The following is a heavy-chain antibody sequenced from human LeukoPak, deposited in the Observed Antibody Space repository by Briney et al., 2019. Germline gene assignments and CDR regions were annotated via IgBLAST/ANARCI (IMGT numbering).Heavy chain of an antibody. CDR1: GYSISSGYY. CDR3: ARDREARPGSLWFDP. V-gene: IGHV4-38-2*02. D-gene: IGHD6-6*01. J-gene: IGHJ5*02. CDR2: IYHSGST. Sequence: SETLSLTCTVSGYSISSGYYWGWIRQPPGKGLEWIGSIYHSGSTYYNPSLKSRVTISVDTSKNQFSLKLSSVTAADTAVYYCARDREARPGSLWFDPWGQGTLVTVSS.